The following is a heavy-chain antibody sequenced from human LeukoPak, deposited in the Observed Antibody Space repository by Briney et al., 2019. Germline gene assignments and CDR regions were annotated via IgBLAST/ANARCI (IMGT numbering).Heavy chain of an antibody. CDR2: ISAYNGNT. Sequence: ASVKVSCKASNYTFTSYGISWVRQAPGQGLEWMGWISAYNGNTNYAQKLQGRVTMTTDTSTSTAYMELRSLRSDDTAVYYCARWEVTMEQGYFDYWGQGTLVTVSS. D-gene: IGHD3-10*01. CDR3: ARWEVTMEQGYFDY. V-gene: IGHV1-18*01. J-gene: IGHJ4*02. CDR1: NYTFTSYG.